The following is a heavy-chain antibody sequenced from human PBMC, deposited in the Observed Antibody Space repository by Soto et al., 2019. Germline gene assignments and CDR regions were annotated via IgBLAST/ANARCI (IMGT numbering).Heavy chain of an antibody. V-gene: IGHV1-69*13. CDR2: IIPIFGTA. Sequence: ASVKVSCKASGGTFSSYAISWVRQAAGQGLEWMGGIIPIFGTANYAQKFQGRVTITADESTSTAYMELSSLRSEDTAVYYCARDLSGSYSYYYYGMDVWGQGTTVTSP. J-gene: IGHJ6*02. CDR1: GGTFSSYA. CDR3: ARDLSGSYSYYYYGMDV. D-gene: IGHD1-26*01.